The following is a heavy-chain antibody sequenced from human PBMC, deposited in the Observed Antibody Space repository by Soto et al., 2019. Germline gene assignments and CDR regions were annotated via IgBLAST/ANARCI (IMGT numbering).Heavy chain of an antibody. J-gene: IGHJ5*02. V-gene: IGHV1-18*01. CDR1: GNTFTNFC. CDR3: ARVIPGAEAWFDP. CDR2: ISAYTDEP. D-gene: IGHD2-2*01. Sequence: GASVKVSCKASGNTFTNFCVTWVLQAPGQGLEWMRWISAYTDEPNYAQKFQGRVTMTIDTSTSTAYLDLRSLTSDDTAVYYCARVIPGAEAWFDPWGQGTLVTVSS.